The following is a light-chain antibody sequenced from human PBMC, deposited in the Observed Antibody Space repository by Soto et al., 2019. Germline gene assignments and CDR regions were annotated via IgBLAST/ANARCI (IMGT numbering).Light chain of an antibody. Sequence: EILLTQSPVTLSLSPGQRATLSCRASQSISTYLAWYQVKPCQAPRLLIYDASSRATGVPARFSGSGSGTDFSLTISSLQAEDGAVYYCQQYYSTPRTFGHGTKVEIK. J-gene: IGKJ1*01. CDR1: QSISTY. V-gene: IGKV3-11*01. CDR3: QQYYSTPRT. CDR2: DAS.